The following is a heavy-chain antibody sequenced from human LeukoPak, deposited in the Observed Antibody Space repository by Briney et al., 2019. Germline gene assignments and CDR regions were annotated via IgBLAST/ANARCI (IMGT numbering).Heavy chain of an antibody. D-gene: IGHD1-26*01. CDR2: IRSGESA. J-gene: IGHJ4*02. CDR1: GGSITNYH. Sequence: PSETLSLTCSVSGGSITNYHWSWIRQPPGKRLEWIGYIRSGESAMYNPSLESRATMSVDTPMNHISLRLNSLTAADTAVYYCARHDSRGGSYDYWGQGTLVTVSS. CDR3: ARHDSRGGSYDY. V-gene: IGHV4-59*08.